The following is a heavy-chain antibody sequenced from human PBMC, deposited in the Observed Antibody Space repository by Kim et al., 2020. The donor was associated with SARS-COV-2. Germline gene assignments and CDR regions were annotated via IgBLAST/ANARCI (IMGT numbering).Heavy chain of an antibody. CDR2: IYYSGST. CDR1: GGSISSSSYY. V-gene: IGHV4-39*07. CDR3: ARVEQQLVGFGYYYYGMDV. J-gene: IGHJ6*02. Sequence: SETLSLTCTVSGGSISSSSYYWGWIRQPPGKGLEWIGSIYYSGSTYYNPSLKSRVTISVDTSKNQFSLKLSSVTAADTAVYYCARVEQQLVGFGYYYYGMDVWGQGTTVTVSS. D-gene: IGHD6-13*01.